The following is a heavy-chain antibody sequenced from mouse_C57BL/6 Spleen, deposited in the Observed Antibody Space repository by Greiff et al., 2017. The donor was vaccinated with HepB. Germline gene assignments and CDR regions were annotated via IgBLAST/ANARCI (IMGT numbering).Heavy chain of an antibody. V-gene: IGHV1-82*01. CDR2: IYPGDGDT. D-gene: IGHD2-5*01. CDR1: GYAFSSSW. J-gene: IGHJ3*01. Sequence: QVQLQQSGPELVKPGASVKISCKASGYAFSSSWMNWVKRRPGKGLEWIGRIYPGDGDTNYNGKFKGKATLTADKSSSTAYMQLSSLTSEDSAVYFCASENYYSNSAWFAYWGQGTLVTVSA. CDR3: ASENYYSNSAWFAY.